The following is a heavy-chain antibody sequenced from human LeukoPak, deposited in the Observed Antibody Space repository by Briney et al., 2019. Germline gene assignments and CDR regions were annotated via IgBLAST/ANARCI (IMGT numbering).Heavy chain of an antibody. Sequence: ASETLSLTCTVSGGSISSSSYYWGWIRQPPGKGLEWIGSIYYSGSTYYNPSLKSRVTISVDTSKNQFSLKLSSVTAADTAVYYCARLNGPPAQRRYNWFDPWGQGTLVTVSS. V-gene: IGHV4-39*01. CDR3: ARLNGPPAQRRYNWFDP. J-gene: IGHJ5*02. CDR2: IYYSGST. CDR1: GGSISSSSYY.